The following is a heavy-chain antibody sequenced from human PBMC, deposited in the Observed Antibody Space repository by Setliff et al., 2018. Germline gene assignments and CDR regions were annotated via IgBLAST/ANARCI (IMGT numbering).Heavy chain of an antibody. CDR3: ASRRTGPGGWFDY. CDR1: GGSVSSSSYY. Sequence: SETLSLTCTVSGGSVSSSSYYWGWIRQPPGKGLEWIGTIYYSGTTYYSPSLKSRVTISVDTSKNQFSLKLTSVTAADTAIYYCASRRTGPGGWFDYWGQGTLVTVS. V-gene: IGHV4-39*01. J-gene: IGHJ5*01. CDR2: IYYSGTT. D-gene: IGHD1-26*01.